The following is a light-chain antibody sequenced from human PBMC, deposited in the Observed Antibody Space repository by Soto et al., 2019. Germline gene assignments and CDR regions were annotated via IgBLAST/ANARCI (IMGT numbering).Light chain of an antibody. J-gene: IGKJ2*01. CDR2: DAS. Sequence: ESVLTQSPATLSLSPGERATLSCRASQSVSSYLAWYQQKPGQAPRLLIYDASNRATGIPARFSGSGSGTAFPFPIRSLRAEDFAVYYCQQRSNWPTFGQGTKLEIK. V-gene: IGKV3-11*01. CDR3: QQRSNWPT. CDR1: QSVSSY.